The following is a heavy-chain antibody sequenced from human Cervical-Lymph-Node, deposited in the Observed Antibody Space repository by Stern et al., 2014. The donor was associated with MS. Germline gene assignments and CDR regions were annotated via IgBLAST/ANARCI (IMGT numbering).Heavy chain of an antibody. CDR3: ARGAGDNWFDP. D-gene: IGHD3-10*01. CDR2: IIPFVGTGTV. CDR1: GG. Sequence: QVQLVESGADVKKPGSSVRVSCKASGGISWLRQAPGQGLEWMGGIIPFVGTGTVNYEQNFQGRLTIIADTSKNTTYMELSSLRFDDTAVYYCARGAGDNWFDPWGQGTLVSVSS. V-gene: IGHV1-69*06. J-gene: IGHJ5*02.